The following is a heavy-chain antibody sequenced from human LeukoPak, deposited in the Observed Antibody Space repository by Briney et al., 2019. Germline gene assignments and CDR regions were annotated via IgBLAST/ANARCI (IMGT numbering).Heavy chain of an antibody. D-gene: IGHD3/OR15-3a*01. J-gene: IGHJ5*02. Sequence: GGSLRLSCVASGFTFTDYAIHWIRQAPGKGLEWVAVMSYDGNNKYYPDSVKGRFTISRDNSKNTLSLQMDSLGPEDTAIYYCARGGSGLFSWFDPWGQGTPVTVSS. CDR3: ARGGSGLFSWFDP. CDR2: MSYDGNNK. V-gene: IGHV3-30-3*01. CDR1: GFTFTDYA.